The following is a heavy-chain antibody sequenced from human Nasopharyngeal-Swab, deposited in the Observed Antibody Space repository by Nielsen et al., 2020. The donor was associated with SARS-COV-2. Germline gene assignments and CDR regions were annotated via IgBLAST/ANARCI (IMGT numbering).Heavy chain of an antibody. Sequence: WIPLVPSSGLEWVSGISWNSGSIGYADSVKGRFTISRDNAKNSLYLQMNSLRAEDTALYYCAKGRSGWSYYGMDVWGQGTTVTVSS. D-gene: IGHD6-19*01. V-gene: IGHV3-9*01. J-gene: IGHJ6*02. CDR3: AKGRSGWSYYGMDV. CDR2: ISWNSGSI.